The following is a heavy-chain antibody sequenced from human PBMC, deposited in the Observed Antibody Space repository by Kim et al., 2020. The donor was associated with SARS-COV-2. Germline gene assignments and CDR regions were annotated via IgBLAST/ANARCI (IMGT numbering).Heavy chain of an antibody. CDR1: GFTFSNAW. CDR3: TTLSYDFWSGYYSGYYYYYYYMDV. V-gene: IGHV3-15*01. D-gene: IGHD3-3*01. CDR2: IKSKTDGGTT. Sequence: GGSLRLSCAASGFTFSNAWMSWVRQAPGKGLEWVGRIKSKTDGGTTDYAAPVKGRFTIPRDDSKNTLYLQMNSLKTEDTAVYYCTTLSYDFWSGYYSGYYYYYYYMDVWGKGTTVTVSS. J-gene: IGHJ6*03.